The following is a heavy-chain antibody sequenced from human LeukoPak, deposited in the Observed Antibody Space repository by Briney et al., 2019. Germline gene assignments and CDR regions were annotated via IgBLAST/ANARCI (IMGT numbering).Heavy chain of an antibody. J-gene: IGHJ4*02. CDR1: GFTFSSYS. V-gene: IGHV3-21*01. CDR3: ERDVAGGQQWLVQYLDY. CDR2: ISSSSSYI. D-gene: IGHD6-19*01. Sequence: KSGGSLRLSCAASGFTFSSYSMNWVRQAPGKGLEWVSSISSSSSYIYYADSVKGRFTISRDNAKNTLYLQMTSTRDEETGVYYCERDVAGGQQWLVQYLDYWGQGTLVTVSS.